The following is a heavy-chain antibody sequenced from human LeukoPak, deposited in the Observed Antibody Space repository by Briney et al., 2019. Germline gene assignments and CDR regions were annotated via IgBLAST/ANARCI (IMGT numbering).Heavy chain of an antibody. CDR2: IWYDGSNK. D-gene: IGHD4-17*01. CDR3: ARGSGDVIDY. CDR1: GFTFSSYG. Sequence: PGGSLRLSCAASGFTFSSYGMHWVRQAPGKGLEWVAVIWYDGSNKYYADSVKGRFTISRDDSKDTLYLQMNSLRAEDTAVYYCARGSGDVIDYWGQGTLVTVSS. J-gene: IGHJ4*02. V-gene: IGHV3-33*01.